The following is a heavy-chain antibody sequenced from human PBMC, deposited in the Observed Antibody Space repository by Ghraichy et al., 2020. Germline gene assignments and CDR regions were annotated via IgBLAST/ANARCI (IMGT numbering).Heavy chain of an antibody. CDR3: AILPNYYYYYMDV. Sequence: GGSLRLSCAASGFTFSSYWMSWVRQAPGKGLEWVANIKQDGSEKYYVDSVKGRFTISRDNAKNSLYLQMNSLRAEDTAVYYCAILPNYYYYYMDVWGKGTTVTVSS. D-gene: IGHD2/OR15-2a*01. V-gene: IGHV3-7*01. CDR2: IKQDGSEK. J-gene: IGHJ6*03. CDR1: GFTFSSYW.